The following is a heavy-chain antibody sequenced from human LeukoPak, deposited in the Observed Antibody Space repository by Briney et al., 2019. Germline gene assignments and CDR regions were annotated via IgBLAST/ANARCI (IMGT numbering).Heavy chain of an antibody. Sequence: KPGGSLRLSCAASGFTFSSYSMKWVRQAPGKGLEWVSSISSSSSYIYYADSVKGRFTISRDKAKNSLYLQMNSLRAEDTAVYYCARRGGYDILTGYKNWFDPWGQGTLVTVSS. CDR3: ARRGGYDILTGYKNWFDP. D-gene: IGHD3-9*01. CDR1: GFTFSSYS. J-gene: IGHJ5*02. CDR2: ISSSSSYI. V-gene: IGHV3-21*01.